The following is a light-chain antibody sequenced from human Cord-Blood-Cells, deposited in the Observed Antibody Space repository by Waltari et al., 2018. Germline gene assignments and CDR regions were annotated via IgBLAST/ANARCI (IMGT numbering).Light chain of an antibody. Sequence: EIVLTQSPATLSLSPGERATLSCRPSQSVRSYLAWYQQKPGQAPRLLIYDASNRAPGIPARFSGSGSGTDFPLTISSLEPEDFAVYYCQQRSNWPLTFGGGTKVEIK. CDR1: QSVRSY. V-gene: IGKV3-11*01. CDR2: DAS. J-gene: IGKJ4*01. CDR3: QQRSNWPLT.